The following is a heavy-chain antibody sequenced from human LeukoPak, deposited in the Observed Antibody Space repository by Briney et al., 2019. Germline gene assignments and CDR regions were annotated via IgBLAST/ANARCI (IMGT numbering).Heavy chain of an antibody. CDR2: INHSGST. Sequence: KPSETLSLTCAVYGGSFSGYYWSWIRQPPGKGLEWIGEINHSGSTNYNPSLKSRVTISVDTSKNQFSLKLSSVTAADTAVYYCARGRPGPGIAVATRLDYWGQGTLVTVSS. V-gene: IGHV4-34*01. CDR3: ARGRPGPGIAVATRLDY. D-gene: IGHD6-19*01. CDR1: GGSFSGYY. J-gene: IGHJ4*02.